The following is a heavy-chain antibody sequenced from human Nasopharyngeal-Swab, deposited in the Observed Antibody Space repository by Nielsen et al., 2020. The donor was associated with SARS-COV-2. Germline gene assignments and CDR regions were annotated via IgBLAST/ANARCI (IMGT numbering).Heavy chain of an antibody. D-gene: IGHD3-22*01. CDR2: TYYRSKWYN. J-gene: IGHJ4*02. Sequence: WIRQSPSRGLEWLGRTYYRSKWYNDYAVSVKSRITINPDTSKNQFSLQLNSVTPEDTAVYYCARDSDYYDGVALLWYFDYWGQGTLVTVSS. CDR3: ARDSDYYDGVALLWYFDY. V-gene: IGHV6-1*01.